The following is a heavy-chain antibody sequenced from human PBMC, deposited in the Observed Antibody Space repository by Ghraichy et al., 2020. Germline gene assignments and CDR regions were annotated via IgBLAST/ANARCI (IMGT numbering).Heavy chain of an antibody. D-gene: IGHD6-19*01. Sequence: GGSLNISCAASGFTFSSYAMSWVRQAPGKGLEWVSAISGSGGSTYYADSVKGRFTISRDNSKNTLYLQMNSLRAEDTAVYYCAKDLGSSGWYYFDYWGQGTLVTVSS. V-gene: IGHV3-23*01. CDR2: ISGSGGST. CDR3: AKDLGSSGWYYFDY. CDR1: GFTFSSYA. J-gene: IGHJ4*02.